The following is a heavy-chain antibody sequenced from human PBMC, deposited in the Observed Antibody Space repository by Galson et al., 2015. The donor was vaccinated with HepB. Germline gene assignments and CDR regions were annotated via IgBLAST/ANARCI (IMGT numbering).Heavy chain of an antibody. Sequence: SGAEVKKPGESLRISCKGSGYRFTSNWIAWVRQMAGKGPEWMGSIYPSDSDTRYSPSFEGQVTISADKSISVAYLQWSSLKASDTAMYYCARGDYFDLWGQGTLVTVSS. CDR3: ARGDYFDL. CDR2: IYPSDSDT. CDR1: GYRFTSNW. J-gene: IGHJ4*02. V-gene: IGHV5-51*03.